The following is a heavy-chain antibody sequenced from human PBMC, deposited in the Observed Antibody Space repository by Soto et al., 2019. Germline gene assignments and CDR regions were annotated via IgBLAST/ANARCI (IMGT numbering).Heavy chain of an antibody. CDR1: GYTFTGYY. V-gene: IGHV1-2*04. D-gene: IGHD5-12*01. Sequence: QVQLVQSGAEVKKPGASVKVSCKASGYTFTGYYMHWVRQAPGQGLEWMGWINPNSGGTNYAQKFQGWVTMTRDTSISTAYMELSRLRSDDTAVYYCARGRRVDIVATLRLERLPGDPPFDYWGQGTLVTVSS. CDR2: INPNSGGT. CDR3: ARGRRVDIVATLRLERLPGDPPFDY. J-gene: IGHJ4*02.